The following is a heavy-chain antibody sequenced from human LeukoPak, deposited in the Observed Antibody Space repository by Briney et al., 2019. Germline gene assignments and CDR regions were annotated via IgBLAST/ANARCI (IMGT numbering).Heavy chain of an antibody. J-gene: IGHJ4*02. CDR3: ARPTTASTIYEYYFDY. D-gene: IGHD4-11*01. CDR1: GFTFSSYA. CDR2: ILYDGSNK. Sequence: GGSLRLSCAASGFTFSSYAMHWVRQAPGKGLEWVAVILYDGSNKYYADSVKGRFTISRDNSKNTLYLEMSSLRAEDTAAYYCARPTTASTIYEYYFDYWGQGTLVTVSS. V-gene: IGHV3-30-3*01.